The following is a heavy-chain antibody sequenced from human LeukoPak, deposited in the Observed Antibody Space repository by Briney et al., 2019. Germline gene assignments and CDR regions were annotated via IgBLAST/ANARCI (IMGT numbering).Heavy chain of an antibody. V-gene: IGHV3-11*01. Sequence: GGSLRLSCAASGFTFSDYYMSWIRQAPGKGLEWVSYISSSGSTIYYADSVKGRFTISRDNAKNSLYLQMNSLRAEDTAVYYCARLSGSGSYSHSRDYFDYWGQGTLVTVSS. J-gene: IGHJ4*02. CDR1: GFTFSDYY. D-gene: IGHD3-10*01. CDR2: ISSSGSTI. CDR3: ARLSGSGSYSHSRDYFDY.